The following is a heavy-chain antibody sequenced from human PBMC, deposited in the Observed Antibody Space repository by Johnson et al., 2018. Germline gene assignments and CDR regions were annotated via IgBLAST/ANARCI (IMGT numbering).Heavy chain of an antibody. V-gene: IGHV3-64*01. D-gene: IGHD4-23*01. J-gene: IGHJ3*02. CDR2: ISSNGGST. CDR1: GFTFSSYA. CDR3: ARVRPYGGNRDALDS. Sequence: VQLVESGGGLVQXGGSXRLXCAASGFTFSSYAMHWVRQAPGTGLEYVSAISSNGGSTYYAHSVKGRFTISRDNSTNTLYLPTGSLRAEDMAGYYCARVRPYGGNRDALDSWGQGTMVTVSS.